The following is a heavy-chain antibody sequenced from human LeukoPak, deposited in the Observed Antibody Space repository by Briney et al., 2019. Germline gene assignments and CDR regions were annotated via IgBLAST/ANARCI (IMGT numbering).Heavy chain of an antibody. CDR2: IYSGGST. Sequence: GGSLRLSCAASGFTVSSNYMSWVRQAPGKGLEWVSVIYSGGSTYYADSVKGRFTISRDNSKNTLYLQMNSLSAEDTAVYYCARDHKHYDILTGYNLGFYFDYWGQGTMVSVSS. CDR1: GFTVSSNY. V-gene: IGHV3-66*01. J-gene: IGHJ4*02. CDR3: ARDHKHYDILTGYNLGFYFDY. D-gene: IGHD3-9*01.